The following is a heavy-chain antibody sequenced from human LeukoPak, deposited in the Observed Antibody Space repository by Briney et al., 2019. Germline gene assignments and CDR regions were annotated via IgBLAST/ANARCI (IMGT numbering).Heavy chain of an antibody. Sequence: GGSLRLSCAASGFTFSSYSMNWVRQAPGKGLEWVSYISRSSRTIYYADSVKGRFTISRDNAKNSLYLQMNSLRDEDTAVYYCARTRITMIVGLASRFDYWGQGTLVTVSS. D-gene: IGHD3-22*01. V-gene: IGHV3-48*02. CDR1: GFTFSSYS. CDR3: ARTRITMIVGLASRFDY. CDR2: ISRSSRTI. J-gene: IGHJ4*02.